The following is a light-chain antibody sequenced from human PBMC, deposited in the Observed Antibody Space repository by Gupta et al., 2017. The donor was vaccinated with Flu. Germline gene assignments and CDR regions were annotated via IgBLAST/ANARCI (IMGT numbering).Light chain of an antibody. J-gene: IGLJ3*02. V-gene: IGLV2-11*01. CDR1: SSDVGPYIY. Sequence: HSSLTQPLSVSGSPGQCVTISCTRTSSDVGPYIYVPWYLQHPVKAPKLMIYDVSKRPLGVPDRFSGSKSGNTASLTISGLQAEDEADYYCCSFAVGYTWVFGGGTKLTVL. CDR2: DVS. CDR3: CSFAVGYTWV.